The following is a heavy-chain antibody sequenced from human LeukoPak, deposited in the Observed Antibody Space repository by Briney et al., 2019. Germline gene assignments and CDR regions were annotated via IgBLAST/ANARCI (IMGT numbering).Heavy chain of an antibody. V-gene: IGHV3-7*01. CDR1: GFTFSSYW. J-gene: IGHJ4*02. CDR3: ARDGEGTYYYFDC. CDR2: IKQDGSEK. Sequence: PGGSLRLSCAASGFTFSSYWMSWVRQAPGKGLEWVANIKQDGSEKYYVDSVKGRFTISRDNAKNSLYLQMNSLRPEDTSVYYCARDGEGTYYYFDCWGQGTLVTVSS. D-gene: IGHD1-7*01.